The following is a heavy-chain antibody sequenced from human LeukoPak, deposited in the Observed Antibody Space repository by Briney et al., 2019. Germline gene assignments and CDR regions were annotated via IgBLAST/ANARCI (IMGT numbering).Heavy chain of an antibody. CDR3: ARDVAVAGSDY. D-gene: IGHD6-19*01. Sequence: NPGGSLRLSCAASGYTFTGYYMHWVRQAPGQGLEWLGWINPNSGGTNYAQKFQGRVTMTRDTSISTAYMELSRLRSDDTAVYYCARDVAVAGSDYWGQGTLVTVSS. CDR1: GYTFTGYY. CDR2: INPNSGGT. V-gene: IGHV1-2*02. J-gene: IGHJ4*02.